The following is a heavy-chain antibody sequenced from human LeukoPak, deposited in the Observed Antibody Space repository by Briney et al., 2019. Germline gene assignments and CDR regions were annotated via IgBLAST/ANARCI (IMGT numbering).Heavy chain of an antibody. CDR2: ISGSGGST. Sequence: GGSLRLSCAASGFTFSSYAMSWVRQALGKGLEWVSAISGSGGSTYYADSVKGRFTISRDNSKNTLYLQMNSLRAEDTAVYYCAKDQRYDILTGLENWGQGTLVTVSS. CDR1: GFTFSSYA. D-gene: IGHD3-9*01. J-gene: IGHJ4*02. CDR3: AKDQRYDILTGLEN. V-gene: IGHV3-23*01.